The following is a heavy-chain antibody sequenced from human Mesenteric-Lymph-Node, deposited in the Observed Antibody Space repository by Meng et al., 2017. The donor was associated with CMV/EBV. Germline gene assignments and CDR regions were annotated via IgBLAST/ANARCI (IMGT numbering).Heavy chain of an antibody. CDR3: ARERITTFGENYGMDV. CDR2: ISSSGSST. J-gene: IGHJ6*02. Sequence: GESLKISCAASGFTFSSYEMNWVRQAPGKGLEWVSYISSSGSSTHYADSVKGRFTISRDTAKNSLYLQINSLRVGDTAVYYCARERITTFGENYGMDVWGQGTTVTVSS. V-gene: IGHV3-48*03. D-gene: IGHD3-3*01. CDR1: GFTFSSYE.